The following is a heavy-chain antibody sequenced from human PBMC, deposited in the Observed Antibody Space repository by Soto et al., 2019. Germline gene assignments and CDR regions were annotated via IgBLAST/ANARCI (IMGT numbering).Heavy chain of an antibody. CDR3: ARDPHDYSNYVASYGMDV. V-gene: IGHV4-31*03. D-gene: IGHD4-4*01. CDR2: IYYSGST. Sequence: PSETPSPPCPVSCGSISRGGYYWSWVRPHPGKGLEWIGYIYYSGSTYYNPSLKSRVTISVDTSKNQFSLKLSSVTAADTAVYYCARDPHDYSNYVASYGMDVWGQGTTVTVSS. J-gene: IGHJ6*02. CDR1: CGSISRGGYY.